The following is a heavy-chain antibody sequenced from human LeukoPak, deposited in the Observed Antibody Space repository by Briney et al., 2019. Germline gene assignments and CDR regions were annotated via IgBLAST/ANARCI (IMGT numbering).Heavy chain of an antibody. CDR1: GGSISSGGYY. J-gene: IGHJ4*02. V-gene: IGHV4-30-2*01. Sequence: SQTLSLTCTVSGGSISSGGYYWSWIRQPPGKGLEWIGYIYHSGSTYYNPSLKSRVTISVDRSKNQFSLKLSSVTAADTAVYYCARAQSDIVLMVYAPKGGFDYWGQGTLVTVSS. D-gene: IGHD2-8*01. CDR2: IYHSGST. CDR3: ARAQSDIVLMVYAPKGGFDY.